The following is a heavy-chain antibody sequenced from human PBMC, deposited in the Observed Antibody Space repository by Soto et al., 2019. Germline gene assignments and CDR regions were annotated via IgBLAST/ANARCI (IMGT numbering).Heavy chain of an antibody. CDR2: VSAYNGNT. J-gene: IGHJ4*02. V-gene: IGHV1-18*04. Sequence: VASVKVSCKASGYTFTSHGISWVRQAPGQGLEWMGWVSAYNGNTKYAQNVQGRVTMTTDRSTTTAYMELRSLRSDDTAVYYCARAGGTQIFDYWGQGTLVTVSS. CDR3: ARAGGTQIFDY. CDR1: GYTFTSHG.